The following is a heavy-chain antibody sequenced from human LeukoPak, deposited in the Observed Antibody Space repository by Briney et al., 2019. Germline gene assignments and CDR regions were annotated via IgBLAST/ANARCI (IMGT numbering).Heavy chain of an antibody. V-gene: IGHV4-30-4*07. CDR1: GGSISSGGYS. D-gene: IGHD6-13*01. Sequence: SQTLSLTCAVSGGSISSGGYSWSWIRQPPGKGLEWIGYIYYSGSTNYNPSLKSRVTISVDTSKNQFSLRLSSVTAADTAVYYCARVTGYMTEDYFDYWGQGTLITVSS. J-gene: IGHJ4*02. CDR3: ARVTGYMTEDYFDY. CDR2: IYYSGST.